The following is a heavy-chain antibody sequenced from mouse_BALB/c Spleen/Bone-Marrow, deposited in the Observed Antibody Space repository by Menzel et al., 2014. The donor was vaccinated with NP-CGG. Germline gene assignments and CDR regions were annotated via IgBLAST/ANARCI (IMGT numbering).Heavy chain of an antibody. V-gene: IGHV5-6-3*01. Sequence: EVKLMESGGGLVQPGGSLKLSCAASGFTFSSYGMSWVRQTPDKRLELVATINSNGGSTYYPDSVKGRFTISRDNAKNTLYLQMSSLKSEDTDMYYGARVWYFDYWGQGTSLTVSS. CDR1: GFTFSSYG. J-gene: IGHJ2*03. CDR2: INSNGGST. CDR3: ARVWYFDY.